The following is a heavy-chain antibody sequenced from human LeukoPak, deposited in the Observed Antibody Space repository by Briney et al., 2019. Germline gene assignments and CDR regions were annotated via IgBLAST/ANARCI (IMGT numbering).Heavy chain of an antibody. J-gene: IGHJ4*02. CDR1: GFTFNTYS. V-gene: IGHV3-48*01. CDR2: ISSDTSTI. D-gene: IGHD6-13*01. Sequence: GGSLRLSCAASGFTFNTYSMNWVRQAPGKGLEWVSHISSDTSTIHYAEAVKGRVTISRDNAKNSLYLQMNSLRAEDTAVYYCARGAASGTSRFDYWGQGTLVTVSS. CDR3: ARGAASGTSRFDY.